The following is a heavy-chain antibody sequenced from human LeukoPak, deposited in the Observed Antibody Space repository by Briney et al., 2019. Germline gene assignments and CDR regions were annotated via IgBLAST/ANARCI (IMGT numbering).Heavy chain of an antibody. CDR3: ARGPSRRAYFDY. CDR1: GFTFSSYA. CDR2: ISYDGSNK. J-gene: IGHJ4*02. Sequence: PGGSLRLSCAASGFTFSSYAMHWVRQAPGKGLEGVAVISYDGSNKYYADSVKGRFTISRDNSKNTLYLQMNSLRAEDTAVYYCARGPSRRAYFDYWGQGTLVTVSS. V-gene: IGHV3-30-3*01.